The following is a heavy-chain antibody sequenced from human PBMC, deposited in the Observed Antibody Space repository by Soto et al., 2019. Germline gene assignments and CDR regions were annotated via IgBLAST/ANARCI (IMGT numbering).Heavy chain of an antibody. CDR2: FSYSGST. J-gene: IGHJ4*02. V-gene: IGHV4-31*03. CDR3: ARGTPADYFDY. Sequence: QVQLQESGPGLVKPSQTLSLTCTVTGGSISGANYWSWIRQHPGKGLEWVGYFSYSGSTYYNPSLKSRVTISVDTSKNQFSLKLSSVTAADTAVYYCARGTPADYFDYWGQGTLVTVSS. D-gene: IGHD1-1*01. CDR1: GGSISGANY.